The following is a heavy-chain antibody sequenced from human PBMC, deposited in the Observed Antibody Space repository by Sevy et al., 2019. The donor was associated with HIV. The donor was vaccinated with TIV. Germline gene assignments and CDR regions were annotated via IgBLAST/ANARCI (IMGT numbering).Heavy chain of an antibody. V-gene: IGHV1-69*13. Sequence: ATVKVSCKASGGTFSSYAISWVRQSPGQGLKWMGGIIPIFGTANYAQKFQGRVTITADESTSTAYMELSSLRSQDTAVYYCARAQMARIAIPSYYFDYWGQGTLVTVSS. CDR2: IIPIFGTA. CDR1: GGTFSSYA. D-gene: IGHD2-2*02. J-gene: IGHJ4*02. CDR3: ARAQMARIAIPSYYFDY.